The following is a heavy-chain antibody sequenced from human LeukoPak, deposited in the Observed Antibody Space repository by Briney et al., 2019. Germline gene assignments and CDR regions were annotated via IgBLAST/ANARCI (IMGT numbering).Heavy chain of an antibody. V-gene: IGHV3-30*03. Sequence: GSLRLSCAASGFTFSSYWMNWVRQAPGKGLEWVAIILYDGSNTYYADSVKGRFTISRDNSKNTLYLQMSSLRAEDTAVYYCARDLRKGKYFDYWGQGTLVTVSS. J-gene: IGHJ4*02. CDR3: ARDLRKGKYFDY. CDR2: ILYDGSNT. CDR1: GFTFSSYW.